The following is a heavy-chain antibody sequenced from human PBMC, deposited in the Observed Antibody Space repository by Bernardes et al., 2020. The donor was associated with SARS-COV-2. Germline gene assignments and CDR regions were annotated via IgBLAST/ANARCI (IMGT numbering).Heavy chain of an antibody. D-gene: IGHD4-17*01. J-gene: IGHJ5*01. V-gene: IGHV3-33*01. Sequence: YYVDSVKGRFAISRDNSNNTLYLQMNNLRVEDTALYRWATEYGEWLESWGQGTLVTVSS. CDR3: ATEYGEWLES.